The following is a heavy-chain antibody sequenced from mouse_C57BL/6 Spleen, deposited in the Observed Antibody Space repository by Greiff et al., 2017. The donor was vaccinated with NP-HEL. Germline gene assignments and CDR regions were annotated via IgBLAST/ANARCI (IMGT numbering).Heavy chain of an antibody. CDR1: GFNIKDDY. D-gene: IGHD2-10*01. J-gene: IGHJ4*01. Sequence: EVQLQQSGAELVRPGASVKLSCTASGFNIKDDYMHWVKQRPEQGLEWIGWIDPENGDTEYASKFQGKATITADTSSNTAYLQLSSLTSEDTAVYYCTAYYGNFSMDYWGQRTSVTVSS. CDR3: TAYYGNFSMDY. CDR2: IDPENGDT. V-gene: IGHV14-4*01.